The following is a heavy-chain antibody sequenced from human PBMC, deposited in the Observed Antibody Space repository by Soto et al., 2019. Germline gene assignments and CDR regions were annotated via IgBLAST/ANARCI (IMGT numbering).Heavy chain of an antibody. D-gene: IGHD6-6*01. CDR3: ARDRSSSSL. V-gene: IGHV1-18*01. CDR2: ISAYNRKT. J-gene: IGHJ4*02. Sequence: QAQLVQSGAEVKKPGASVKVSCKASGYTFTNYGISWVRQAPGQGLEWMGWISAYNRKTDYAQKFQDRVIMTTDTSTSTADMELRSLRSDDTAVYYCARDRSSSSLWGQGTLVTVSS. CDR1: GYTFTNYG.